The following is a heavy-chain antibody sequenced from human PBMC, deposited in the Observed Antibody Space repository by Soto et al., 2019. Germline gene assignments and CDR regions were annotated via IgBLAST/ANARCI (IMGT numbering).Heavy chain of an antibody. CDR1: GFTFSSYS. D-gene: IGHD6-13*01. J-gene: IGHJ6*02. CDR2: ISSSSSTI. CDR3: ASPGIYYYGMDV. Sequence: EVQLVESGGGLVQPGGSLRLSCAASGFTFSSYSMNWVRQAPGKGLEWVSYISSSSSTIYYADSVKGRFTISRDNAKTSLYLQMNSLRDEDTAVYYCASPGIYYYGMDVWGQGTTVTVSS. V-gene: IGHV3-48*02.